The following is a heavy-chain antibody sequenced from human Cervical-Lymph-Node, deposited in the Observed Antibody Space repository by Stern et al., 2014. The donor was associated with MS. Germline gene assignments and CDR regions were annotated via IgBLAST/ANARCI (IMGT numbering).Heavy chain of an antibody. CDR2: IFPIFGTA. J-gene: IGHJ4*02. D-gene: IGHD2-21*02. CDR3: ARSLRSVVVTALTGYYFDY. CDR1: GGTFSSYA. V-gene: IGHV1-69*01. Sequence: QVQLVQSGAEVKKPGSSVKVSCKASGGTFSSYAISWVRQAPGQGLEWMGGIFPIFGTANDAKKFQGRVTITADESTSTAYMELSSLRSEDTAVYYCARSLRSVVVTALTGYYFDYWGQGTRVTVSS.